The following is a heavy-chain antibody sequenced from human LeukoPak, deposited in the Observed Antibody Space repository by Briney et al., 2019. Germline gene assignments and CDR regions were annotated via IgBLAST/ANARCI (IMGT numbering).Heavy chain of an antibody. V-gene: IGHV4-39*07. J-gene: IGHJ4*02. D-gene: IGHD3-10*01. CDR3: ARGRWGGSGSYPHDY. CDR1: GGSISSSSYY. CDR2: IYYSGST. Sequence: SETLSLTCTVSGGSISSSSYYWGWIRQPPGKGLEWIGSIYYSGSTYYNPSLKSRVTISVDTSKNQFSLKLSSVTAADTAVYYCARGRWGGSGSYPHDYWGQGTLVTVSS.